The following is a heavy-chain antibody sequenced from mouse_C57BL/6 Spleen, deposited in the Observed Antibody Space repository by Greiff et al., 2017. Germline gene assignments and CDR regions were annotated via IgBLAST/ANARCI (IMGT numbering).Heavy chain of an antibody. CDR1: GYAFSSYW. Sequence: QVQLQQSGAELVKPGASVKISCKASGYAFSSYWLNWVKQRPGKGLEWIGQIYPGDGDTNYNGKFKGKATLTADKSSSTAYMQLSSLTSEDSAVYFCARGCSSQAWFAYWGQGTLVTVSA. CDR3: ARGCSSQAWFAY. CDR2: IYPGDGDT. V-gene: IGHV1-80*01. D-gene: IGHD1-1*01. J-gene: IGHJ3*01.